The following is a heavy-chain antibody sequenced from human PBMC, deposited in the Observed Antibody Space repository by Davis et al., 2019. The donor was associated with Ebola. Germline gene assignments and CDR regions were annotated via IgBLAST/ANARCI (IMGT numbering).Heavy chain of an antibody. V-gene: IGHV1-3*01. CDR3: AHLGPQRYCSGGGCHGYLDY. CDR2: INAGHGNT. D-gene: IGHD2-15*01. J-gene: IGHJ4*02. CDR1: GYTLTSYA. Sequence: AASVKVSCKASGYTLTSYAMNRVRQAPGQRLEWMGWINAGHGNTKYSQKFQGRVPLIRDTSESTAYMELNGLRSEDTAVYYCAHLGPQRYCSGGGCHGYLDYWGQGTLVTVSS.